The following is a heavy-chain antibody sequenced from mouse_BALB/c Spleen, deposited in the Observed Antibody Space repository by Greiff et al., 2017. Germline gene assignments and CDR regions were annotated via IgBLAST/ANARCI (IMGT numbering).Heavy chain of an antibody. Sequence: EVKLMESGPGLVKPSQSLSLTCTVTGYSITSDYAWNWIRQFPGNKLEWMGYISYSGSTSYNPSLKSRISITRDTSKNQFFLQLNSVTTEDTATYYCARFLTGTLHYYAMDYWGQGTSVTVSS. CDR2: ISYSGST. J-gene: IGHJ4*01. CDR3: ARFLTGTLHYYAMDY. CDR1: GYSITSDYA. V-gene: IGHV3-2*02. D-gene: IGHD4-1*01.